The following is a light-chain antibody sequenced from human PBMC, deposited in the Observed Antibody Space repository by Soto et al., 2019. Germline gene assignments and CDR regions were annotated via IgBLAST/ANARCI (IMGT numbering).Light chain of an antibody. V-gene: IGLV4-69*01. CDR3: QTWITGIRV. J-gene: IGLJ3*02. Sequence: QLVLTQSPSASASLGASVKLTCTLSSGHSSYAIAWHQQQPEKGPRYLMKVNRDGSHTKGDGIPDRFSGSSSGAERYLTISSLQSEDEADYYCQTWITGIRVFGGGTKLTVL. CDR1: SGHSSYA. CDR2: VNRDGSH.